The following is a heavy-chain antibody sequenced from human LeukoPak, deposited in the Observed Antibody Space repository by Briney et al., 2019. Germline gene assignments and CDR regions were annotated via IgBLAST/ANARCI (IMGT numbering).Heavy chain of an antibody. J-gene: IGHJ4*02. D-gene: IGHD3-3*01. V-gene: IGHV3-11*06. CDR3: ASRGAYEPFDY. CDR1: GFTFSDYY. CDR2: ISSSSSYT. Sequence: GGSLRLSCAAAGFTFSDYYMSWIRQAPGKGLEWVSYISSSSSYTNYADSVKGRFTISRDNAKNSLYLQMNSLRAEDTAVYYCASRGAYEPFDYWGQGTLVTVSS.